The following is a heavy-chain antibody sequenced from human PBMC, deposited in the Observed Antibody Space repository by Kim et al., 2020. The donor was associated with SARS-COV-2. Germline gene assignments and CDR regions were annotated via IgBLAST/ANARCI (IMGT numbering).Heavy chain of an antibody. Sequence: VSCKASGGTFSSYAISWVRQAPGQGLEWMGGIIPIFGTANYAQKFQGRVTITADESTSTAYMELSSLRSEDTAVYYCARDPPYGGNIVYWGQGTLVTVSS. J-gene: IGHJ4*02. CDR2: IIPIFGTA. V-gene: IGHV1-69*01. D-gene: IGHD2-15*01. CDR1: GGTFSSYA. CDR3: ARDPPYGGNIVY.